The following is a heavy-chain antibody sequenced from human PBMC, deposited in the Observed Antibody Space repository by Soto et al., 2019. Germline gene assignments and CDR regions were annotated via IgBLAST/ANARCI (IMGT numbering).Heavy chain of an antibody. Sequence: EVQLLESGGGLVQPGGSLRLSCEASGFTFSNYAVGWVRQAPGKGLQWVSAISSSGGTYYADSVKGRFTISRDNSKSTLFLQINGLEAEDTAVYYCTKGGLSWAQTGGFYDSWGQGTLVTVSS. J-gene: IGHJ4*02. V-gene: IGHV3-23*01. CDR1: GFTFSNYA. CDR3: TKGGLSWAQTGGFYDS. CDR2: ISSSGGT. D-gene: IGHD3-22*01.